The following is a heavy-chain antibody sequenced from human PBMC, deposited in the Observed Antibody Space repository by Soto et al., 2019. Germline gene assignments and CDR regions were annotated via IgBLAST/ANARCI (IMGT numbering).Heavy chain of an antibody. CDR1: GFTFSSYD. CDR2: IGTAGDT. D-gene: IGHD1-7*01. Sequence: GGSLRLSCAASGFTFSSYDMHWVRQATGKGLEWVSAIGTAGDTYYPGSVKGRFTISRENAKNSLYLQMNSLRAEDTAVYYCARAGGTAGSTLHYYYYGMDVWGQGTTVTVS. CDR3: ARAGGTAGSTLHYYYYGMDV. J-gene: IGHJ6*02. V-gene: IGHV3-13*01.